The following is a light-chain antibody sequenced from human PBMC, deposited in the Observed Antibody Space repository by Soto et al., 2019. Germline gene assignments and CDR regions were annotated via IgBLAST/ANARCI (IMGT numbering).Light chain of an antibody. CDR1: QGIGSW. CDR3: QQASYFTLP. V-gene: IGKV1-12*01. CDR2: SAS. Sequence: IQMTQSPSSVSASVGDTVTITCRASQGIGSWLAWYQQIPGKAPKLLIYSASSLQSGTPSRFTGRGSGAAFTLTITNLQPEDVGVYHCQQASYFTLPFGGGTNVDIX. J-gene: IGKJ4*01.